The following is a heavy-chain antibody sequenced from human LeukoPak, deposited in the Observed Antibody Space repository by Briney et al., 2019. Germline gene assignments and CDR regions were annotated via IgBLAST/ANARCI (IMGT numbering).Heavy chain of an antibody. CDR3: ATVRWELRHDAFDI. CDR1: GYSFTGYF. J-gene: IGHJ3*02. CDR2: INPHSGDT. V-gene: IGHV1-2*02. D-gene: IGHD1-26*01. Sequence: ASVKVSCTASGYSFTGYFIHWVRQAPGQGLEWMGWINPHSGDTNYAQKFQGRVTMTRDTSINTGYMELSRLRSEDTAVYYCATVRWELRHDAFDIWGQGTMVTVSS.